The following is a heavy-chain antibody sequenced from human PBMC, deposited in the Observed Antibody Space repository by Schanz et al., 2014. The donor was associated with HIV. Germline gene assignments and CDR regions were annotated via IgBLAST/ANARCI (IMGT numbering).Heavy chain of an antibody. CDR2: INPSGGRT. D-gene: IGHD3-3*01. CDR1: GFTLTSYY. J-gene: IGHJ5*02. CDR3: ARDLGGDFWSSQGGLDP. Sequence: VQLVQSGAEVRKPGASVKVACKASGFTLTSYYMHWVRQAPGQGLEWMGKINPSGGRTNYAQKCQGRVSMTTDTSTSTVYMELRSLRSEDTAVYYCARDLGGDFWSSQGGLDPWGQGTLVTVSS. V-gene: IGHV1-46*01.